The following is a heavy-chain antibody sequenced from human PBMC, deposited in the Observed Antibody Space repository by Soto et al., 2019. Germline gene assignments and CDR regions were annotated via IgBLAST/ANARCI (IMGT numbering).Heavy chain of an antibody. V-gene: IGHV3-23*01. CDR2: ISGSGGST. Sequence: HPGGSLRLSCAASGFTFNSYAMTWVRQAPGKGLEWVSAISGSGGSTYYADSVKGRFTISRDNSKNTLYLQMNCLRAEDTAVYYCAKPGYSSSWYRNFDYWGHGTLVTVSS. CDR3: AKPGYSSSWYRNFDY. D-gene: IGHD6-13*01. J-gene: IGHJ4*01. CDR1: GFTFNSYA.